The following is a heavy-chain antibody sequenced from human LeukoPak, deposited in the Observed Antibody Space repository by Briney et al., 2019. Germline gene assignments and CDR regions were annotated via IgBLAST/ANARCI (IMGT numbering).Heavy chain of an antibody. CDR1: GYIFSRYH. Sequence: GASVKVSCKAAGYIFSRYHIHWLRQTPGQGLEWMGWINPESGDPHYAPRFQGRVTMTRDKFIKTSYMDLSSLTSDDTAVYYCAREAYSSGHYRGGWFDPWGQGTQVTVSS. D-gene: IGHD6-19*01. J-gene: IGHJ5*02. V-gene: IGHV1-2*02. CDR3: AREAYSSGHYRGGWFDP. CDR2: INPESGDP.